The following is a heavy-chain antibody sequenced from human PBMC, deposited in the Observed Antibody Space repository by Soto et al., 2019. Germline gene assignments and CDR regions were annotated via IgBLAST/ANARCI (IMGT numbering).Heavy chain of an antibody. V-gene: IGHV1-18*01. CDR3: ARDKLGLGNYGMDV. CDR1: GYTFTSYG. D-gene: IGHD6-13*01. Sequence: ASVKVSCKASGYTFTSYGISWVRQAPGQGLEWMGWISAYNGNTNYAQKLQGRVTMTTDTPTSTAYMGLRSLRSDDTAVYYCARDKLGLGNYGMDVWGQGTTVTVSS. J-gene: IGHJ6*02. CDR2: ISAYNGNT.